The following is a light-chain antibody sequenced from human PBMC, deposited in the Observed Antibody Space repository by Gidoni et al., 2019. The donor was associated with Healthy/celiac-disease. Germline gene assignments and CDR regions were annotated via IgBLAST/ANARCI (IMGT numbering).Light chain of an antibody. V-gene: IGKV3-15*01. CDR1: QSVSSN. CDR3: QQYNNWLYT. J-gene: IGKJ2*01. CDR2: GAS. Sequence: EIVMTQTLATLSVSPGERAPLSCRASQSVSSNLAWYQQKPGQAPRLLIYGASTRATGIPARFSGSGSGTEFTLTISSLQSEDFAVYYCQQYNNWLYTFGQGTKVEIK.